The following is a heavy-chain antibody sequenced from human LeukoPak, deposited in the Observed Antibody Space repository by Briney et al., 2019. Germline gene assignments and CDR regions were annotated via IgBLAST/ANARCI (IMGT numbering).Heavy chain of an antibody. J-gene: IGHJ3*02. CDR2: ISWNSGSI. CDR3: VRDRGSGDDYSPDAFDI. CDR1: GFTFDDYA. D-gene: IGHD2-21*01. V-gene: IGHV3-9*01. Sequence: GRSLRLSCAASGFTFDDYAMHWVRQAPGKGLEWVSGISWNSGSIGYADSVKGRFTISRDNAKNSLYLQMNSLRAEDTAVYYCVRDRGSGDDYSPDAFDIWGQGTMVTVSS.